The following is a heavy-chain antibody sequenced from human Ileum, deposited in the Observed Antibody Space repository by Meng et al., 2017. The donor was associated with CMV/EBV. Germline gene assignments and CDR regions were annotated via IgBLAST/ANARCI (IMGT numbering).Heavy chain of an antibody. CDR2: IIPIFGTA. J-gene: IGHJ6*02. CDR3: ARAWCSSTSCFRGYYYYYGMDV. V-gene: IGHV1-69*05. Sequence: SVKVSCKASGGTFSSYAISWVRQAPGQGLEWMGGIIPIFGTANYAQKFQGRVTITTDESTSTAYMKLSSLRSEDTAVYYCARAWCSSTSCFRGYYYYYGMDVWGQGTTVTVSS. CDR1: GGTFSSYA. D-gene: IGHD2-2*01.